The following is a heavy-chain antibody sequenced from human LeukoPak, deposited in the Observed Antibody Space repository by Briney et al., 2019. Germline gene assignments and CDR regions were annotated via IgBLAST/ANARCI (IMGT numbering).Heavy chain of an antibody. V-gene: IGHV1-8*01. J-gene: IGHJ3*02. D-gene: IGHD3-22*01. CDR3: ARGYYYDSSDAFDI. Sequence: ASVKVSCKASGYTFTSYDINWVRQAPGQGLEWMGWMNPNSGNTGYAQKFQGRVTMTRNTSISTAYMELSSLRSEDTAVYYCARGYYYDSSDAFDIWGQGTMVTVSS. CDR2: MNPNSGNT. CDR1: GYTFTSYD.